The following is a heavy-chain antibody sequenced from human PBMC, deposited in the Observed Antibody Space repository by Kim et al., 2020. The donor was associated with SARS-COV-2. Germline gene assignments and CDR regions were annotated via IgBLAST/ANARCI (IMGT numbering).Heavy chain of an antibody. J-gene: IGHJ3*02. D-gene: IGHD2-2*01. Sequence: SVKVSCKASGFTFTSSAVQWVRQARGQRLEWIGWIVVGSGNTNYAQKFQERVTITRDMSTSTAYMELSSLRSEDTAVYYCAAPHCSRTSCYDGFDIWGQGTMVTVSS. V-gene: IGHV1-58*01. CDR3: AAPHCSRTSCYDGFDI. CDR1: GFTFTSSA. CDR2: IVVGSGNT.